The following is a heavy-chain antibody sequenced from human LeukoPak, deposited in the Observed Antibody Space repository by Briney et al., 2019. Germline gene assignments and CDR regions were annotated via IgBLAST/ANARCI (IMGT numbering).Heavy chain of an antibody. J-gene: IGHJ3*02. V-gene: IGHV3-21*01. Sequence: GGSLRLSCAASGFTFSSYSMNWVRQAPGKGLEWVSSISGSGTDIYYADSVKGRFTISRDNTKNSLYLQMSSLRADDAGVYYCARDSSNGGACFDIWGQGTMVTVSS. CDR2: ISGSGTDI. CDR1: GFTFSSYS. CDR3: ARDSSNGGACFDI. D-gene: IGHD2-2*01.